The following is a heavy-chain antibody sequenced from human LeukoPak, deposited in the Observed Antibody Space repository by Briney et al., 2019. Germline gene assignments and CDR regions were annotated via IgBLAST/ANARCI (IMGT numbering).Heavy chain of an antibody. V-gene: IGHV3-21*01. CDR2: ISSSSSYI. J-gene: IGHJ6*02. Sequence: GGPLRLSCAASGFTFSSYSMNWVRQAPGKGLEWVSSISSSSSYIYYADSVKGRFTISRDNAKNSLYLQMNSLRAEDTAVYYCARGAYGSGRAGYYYYYGMDVWGQGTTVTVSS. D-gene: IGHD3-10*01. CDR3: ARGAYGSGRAGYYYYYGMDV. CDR1: GFTFSSYS.